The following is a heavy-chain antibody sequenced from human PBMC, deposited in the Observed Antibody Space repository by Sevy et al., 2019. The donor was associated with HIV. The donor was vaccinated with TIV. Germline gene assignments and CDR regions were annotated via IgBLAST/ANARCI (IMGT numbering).Heavy chain of an antibody. D-gene: IGHD6-6*01. CDR2: INPNSGGT. CDR3: AGFGSSSPPLYYYYGMDV. Sequence: ASVKVSYKASGYTFTGYYMHWVRQAPGQGLEWMGRINPNSGGTNYAQKFQGRVTMTRDTSISTAYMELSRLRSDDTAVYYCAGFGSSSPPLYYYYGMDVWGQGTTVTVSS. V-gene: IGHV1-2*06. J-gene: IGHJ6*02. CDR1: GYTFTGYY.